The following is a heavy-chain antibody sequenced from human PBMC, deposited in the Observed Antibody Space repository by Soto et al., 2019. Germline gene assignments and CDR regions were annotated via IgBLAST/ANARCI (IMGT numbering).Heavy chain of an antibody. D-gene: IGHD6-13*01. V-gene: IGHV3-23*01. J-gene: IGHJ5*02. CDR2: ISGSGGST. Sequence: EVQLLESGGGLVQPGGALRLSCAASGFTFSSYAMSWVRQAPWKGLEWVSAISGSGGSTYYADSVKGRFTISRDNSKNTMYLQMNSLRAEDTAVYYCAKIGEQQLVEGWFDPWGQGTLVTVSS. CDR3: AKIGEQQLVEGWFDP. CDR1: GFTFSSYA.